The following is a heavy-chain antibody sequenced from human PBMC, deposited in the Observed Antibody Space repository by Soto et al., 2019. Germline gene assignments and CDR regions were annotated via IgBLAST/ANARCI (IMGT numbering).Heavy chain of an antibody. J-gene: IGHJ6*02. V-gene: IGHV1-3*01. D-gene: IGHD3-22*01. CDR1: GYTFTSYA. Sequence: GASVKVSCKASGYTFTSYAMHWVRQAPGQRLEWMGWINAGNGNTKYSQKFQGRVTITRDTSASTAYMELSSLRSEDTAVYYCARDAVPTYYYDSSGYYDAPLDYGMDVWGQGTTVTVSS. CDR3: ARDAVPTYYYDSSGYYDAPLDYGMDV. CDR2: INAGNGNT.